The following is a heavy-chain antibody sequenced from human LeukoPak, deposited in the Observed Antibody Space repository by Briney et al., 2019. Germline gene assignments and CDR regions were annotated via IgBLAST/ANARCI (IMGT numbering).Heavy chain of an antibody. D-gene: IGHD3-3*01. V-gene: IGHV4-59*01. CDR2: IYYSGST. CDR3: ARRPYYDFWSGFHQGAFDI. Sequence: SETPSLTCTVSGGSISSYYWSWIRQPPGKGLEWIGYIYYSGSTNYNPSLKGRVTISVDTSKNQFSLKLSSVTAADTAVYYCARRPYYDFWSGFHQGAFDIWGQGTMVTVSS. J-gene: IGHJ3*02. CDR1: GGSISSYY.